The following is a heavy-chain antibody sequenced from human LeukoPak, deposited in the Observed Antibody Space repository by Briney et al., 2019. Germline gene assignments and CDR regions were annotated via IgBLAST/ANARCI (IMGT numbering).Heavy chain of an antibody. CDR3: ARVSYYGSGSYFVMDV. CDR1: GFRSTSYS. V-gene: IGHV3-21*01. J-gene: IGHJ6*02. D-gene: IGHD3-10*01. Sequence: GGSLRLSCAASGFRSTSYSMSWVRQAPGKGPEWVSSISSSSSYIYYADSVKGRFTISRDNAKNSLYLQTNSLRAEDTAVYYCARVSYYGSGSYFVMDVWGQGTTVTVSS. CDR2: ISSSSSYI.